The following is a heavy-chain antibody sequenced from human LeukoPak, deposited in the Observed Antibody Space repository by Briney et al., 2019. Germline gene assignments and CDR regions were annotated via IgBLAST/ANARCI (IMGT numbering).Heavy chain of an antibody. J-gene: IGHJ6*02. CDR1: GFTFSSYG. CDR2: ISYDGRNK. V-gene: IGHV3-30*18. Sequence: GGSLRLSCAASGFTFSSYGMHWVRQAPGKGLEWVSFISYDGRNKYYADSVKGRFTISRDISKNTLDLQMNSLRAEDTALYYCAKDLVRGVVIAGRAHYYYYGMDVWGQGTTVTVS. D-gene: IGHD3-10*01. CDR3: AKDLVRGVVIAGRAHYYYYGMDV.